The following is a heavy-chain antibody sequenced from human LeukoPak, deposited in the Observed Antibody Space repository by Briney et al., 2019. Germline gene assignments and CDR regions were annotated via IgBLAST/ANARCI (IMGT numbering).Heavy chain of an antibody. J-gene: IGHJ4*02. CDR1: GFTFSNYA. D-gene: IGHD4-17*01. CDR2: ISGGAGTP. CDR3: AKRRTTVITVDYFDY. Sequence: GGSLRLSCATSGFTFSNYAMSWVRQAPGKGLEWVSGISGGAGTPYYADSVKGRFTISRDNSKNTLYLQMSSLRAEDTAVYYCAKRRTTVITVDYFDYWGQGTLVTVSS. V-gene: IGHV3-23*01.